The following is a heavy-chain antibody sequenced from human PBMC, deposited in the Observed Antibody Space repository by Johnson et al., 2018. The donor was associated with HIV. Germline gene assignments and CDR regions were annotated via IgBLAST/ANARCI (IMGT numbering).Heavy chain of an antibody. CDR3: ARVMKAGAFDI. CDR1: GFTFSSYA. V-gene: IGHV3-30-3*01. D-gene: IGHD3-16*01. Sequence: QLESGGGVVQPGRSLRLSCAASGFTFSSYAMHWVRQAPGKGLEWVAVISYDGSNKYYADSVKGRFTISRDNSKNTLYLKMNGLRAEDTAVYYCARVMKAGAFDIWGQGTMVTVSS. J-gene: IGHJ3*02. CDR2: ISYDGSNK.